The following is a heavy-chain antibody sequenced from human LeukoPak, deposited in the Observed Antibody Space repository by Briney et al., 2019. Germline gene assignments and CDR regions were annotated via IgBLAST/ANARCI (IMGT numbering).Heavy chain of an antibody. Sequence: GGSLRLSCAASGFTFSSYWMHWVRQAPGKGLVWVSRINNDGSSTSYADSVKGRFTISRDNAKNTLYLQMNSLRAEDTAVYYCARQRSSSWYNWFDPWGQGTLVTVSS. J-gene: IGHJ5*02. CDR2: INNDGSST. CDR1: GFTFSSYW. V-gene: IGHV3-74*01. D-gene: IGHD6-13*01. CDR3: ARQRSSSWYNWFDP.